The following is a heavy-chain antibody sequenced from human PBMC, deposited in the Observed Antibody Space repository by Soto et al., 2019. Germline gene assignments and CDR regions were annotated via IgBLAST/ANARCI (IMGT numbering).Heavy chain of an antibody. CDR3: ARSPLDIVLMVYAAFDY. Sequence: GGSLRLSCAASGFTFSSYWMSWVRQAPGKGLEWVANIKQDGSEKYYVDSVKGRFTISRDNAKNSLYLQMNSLRAEDTAVYYCARSPLDIVLMVYAAFDYWGQGTLVTVPS. V-gene: IGHV3-7*01. D-gene: IGHD2-8*01. CDR1: GFTFSSYW. J-gene: IGHJ4*02. CDR2: IKQDGSEK.